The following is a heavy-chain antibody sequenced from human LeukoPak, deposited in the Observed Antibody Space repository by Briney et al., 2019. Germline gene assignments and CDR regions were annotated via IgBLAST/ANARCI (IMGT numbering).Heavy chain of an antibody. Sequence: PGGSLRLPCAASGFTFTTYWMHWVRQAPGKGLVWVARINIDGTTTYYADYVKGRFTISRDNAKNTVSLEMSSLRDDDTAVYHCVRAGASGTYGQFDAWGQGALVTVSS. D-gene: IGHD3-10*01. V-gene: IGHV3-74*01. J-gene: IGHJ5*02. CDR2: INIDGTTT. CDR3: VRAGASGTYGQFDA. CDR1: GFTFTTYW.